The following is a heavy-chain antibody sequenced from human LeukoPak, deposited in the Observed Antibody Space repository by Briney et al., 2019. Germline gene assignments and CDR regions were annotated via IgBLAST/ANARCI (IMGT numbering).Heavy chain of an antibody. CDR3: ASAPRGTTIPYELPAGP. CDR1: GYTFTNYY. V-gene: IGHV1-18*01. CDR2: ISAYNGNT. Sequence: ASVKVSCKASGYTFTNYYIIWVRQAPGQGLEWMGWISAYNGNTNYAQKYQGRVTMTTDTSTSTAYMELRSLRSDDTAVYYCASAPRGTTIPYELPAGPWGQGTLVTVSS. J-gene: IGHJ5*02. D-gene: IGHD2-15*01.